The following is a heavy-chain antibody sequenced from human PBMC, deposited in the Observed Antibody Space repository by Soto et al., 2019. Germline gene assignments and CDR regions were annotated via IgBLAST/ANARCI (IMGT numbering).Heavy chain of an antibody. J-gene: IGHJ4*02. CDR2: IYYSGST. CDR3: ARVTWADYGDDVGQGYYFDY. V-gene: IGHV4-59*01. Sequence: SATLSLTCTVSGGSISSYYWSWIRQPPGKGLEWIGYIYYSGSTNYNPSLKSRVTISVDTSKNQFSLKLSSVTAADTAVYYCARVTWADYGDDVGQGYYFDYWGQGTLVTVSS. CDR1: GGSISSYY. D-gene: IGHD4-17*01.